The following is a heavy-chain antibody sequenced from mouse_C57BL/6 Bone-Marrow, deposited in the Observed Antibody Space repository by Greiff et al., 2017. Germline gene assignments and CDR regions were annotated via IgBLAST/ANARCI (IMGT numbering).Heavy chain of an antibody. CDR2: ISSGGDYI. CDR1: GFTFSSYA. V-gene: IGHV5-9-1*02. J-gene: IGHJ3*01. D-gene: IGHD1-1*01. CDR3: TRDGITTSRFAY. Sequence: DVMLVESGEGLVKPGGSLKLSCAASGFTFSSYAMSWVRQTPEKRLEWVAYISSGGDYIYYADTVKGRITISRDNARNTLYLQMSSLKSEDTALYYCTRDGITTSRFAYWGQGTLVTVSA.